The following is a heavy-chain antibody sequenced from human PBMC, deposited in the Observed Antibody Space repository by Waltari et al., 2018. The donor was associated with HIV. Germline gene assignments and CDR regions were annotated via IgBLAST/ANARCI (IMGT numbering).Heavy chain of an antibody. CDR3: AGRGDSGYPGTPSDY. Sequence: QVQLQESGPGLVKPSETLSLTCTVSGYSISSGYYWGWIRQPPGKGLEWIGSIYHSGSTYYNPSLKGRVTISVDTSKNQFSLKLSSVTAADTAVYYCAGRGDSGYPGTPSDYWGQGTLVTVSS. V-gene: IGHV4-38-2*02. J-gene: IGHJ4*02. CDR1: GYSISSGYY. D-gene: IGHD5-12*01. CDR2: IYHSGST.